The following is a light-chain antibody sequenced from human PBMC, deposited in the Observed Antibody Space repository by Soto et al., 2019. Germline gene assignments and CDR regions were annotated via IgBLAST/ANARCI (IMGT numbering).Light chain of an antibody. J-gene: IGLJ3*02. CDR1: SSNIGAGYD. CDR3: QSYDSTLSGRL. Sequence: QSVLTQPPSVSGAPGQRVTISCTGSSSNIGAGYDVHWYQQLPGAAPKLLIFGNTNRPSGVPDRFSGSRSGTSASLAISGLHAEEEADYYWQSYDSTLSGRLFGGGTQMTVL. CDR2: GNT. V-gene: IGLV1-40*01.